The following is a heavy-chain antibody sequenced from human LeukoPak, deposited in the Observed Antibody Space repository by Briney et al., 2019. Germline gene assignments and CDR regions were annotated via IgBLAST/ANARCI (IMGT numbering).Heavy chain of an antibody. V-gene: IGHV3-21*01. CDR3: ARDRGMATMYYFDC. CDR1: GFTFDDYL. J-gene: IGHJ4*02. CDR2: ISSSSSYI. D-gene: IGHD5-24*01. Sequence: GGSLRLSCGASGFTFDDYLMHWVRQAPGKGLEWVSSISSSSSYIYYADSVKGRFTISRDNAKNSLYLQMNSLRAEDTAVYYCARDRGMATMYYFDCWGQGTLVTVSS.